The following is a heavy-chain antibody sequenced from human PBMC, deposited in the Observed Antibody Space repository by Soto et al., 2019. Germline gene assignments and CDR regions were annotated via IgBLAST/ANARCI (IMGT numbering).Heavy chain of an antibody. Sequence: QVQLVQSGAEVKKPGSSVKVSCKASGGSFSNYVISWVRQAPGQGLEWMGGIIPIFGTANYAQKFQGRVTITANESTSTAYMELSSLRSEDTAVYYCAKCDTTPLYYYGMDVWGQGTTVTVSS. CDR3: AKCDTTPLYYYGMDV. V-gene: IGHV1-69*01. J-gene: IGHJ6*02. CDR1: GGSFSNYV. CDR2: IIPIFGTA.